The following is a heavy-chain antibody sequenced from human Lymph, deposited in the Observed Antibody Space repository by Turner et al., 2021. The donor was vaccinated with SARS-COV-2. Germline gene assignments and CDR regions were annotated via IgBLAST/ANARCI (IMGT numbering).Heavy chain of an antibody. CDR1: GFTFSTYS. CDR2: ISSSSSYI. Sequence: EVQLVDSGGGRVKPGGALRLSCAASGFTFSTYSMNWVRQAPGKGLEWISSISSSSSYIYYADSVKGRFTISRDDAKNSLYLQMNSLRAEDTAVYYCARDIPTTADYFDYWGQGTLVTVSS. D-gene: IGHD4-17*01. V-gene: IGHV3-21*01. CDR3: ARDIPTTADYFDY. J-gene: IGHJ4*02.